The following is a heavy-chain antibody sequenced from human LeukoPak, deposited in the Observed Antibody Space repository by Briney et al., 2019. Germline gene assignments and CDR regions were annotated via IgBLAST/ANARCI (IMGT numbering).Heavy chain of an antibody. V-gene: IGHV3-23*01. CDR1: GFTFNSYA. D-gene: IGHD1-1*01. CDR2: ISGSGGST. CDR3: AKVFRPELDRFDY. Sequence: PGGSLRLSCAASGFTFNSYAMSWVRQAPGKGLEWVSAISGSGGSTYYADSVKGRITISRDNSKNTLYLQMNSLRAEDTAVYYCAKVFRPELDRFDYWGQGTLVTVSS. J-gene: IGHJ4*02.